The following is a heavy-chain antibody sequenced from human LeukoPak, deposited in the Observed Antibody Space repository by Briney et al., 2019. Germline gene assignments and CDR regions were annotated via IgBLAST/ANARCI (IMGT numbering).Heavy chain of an antibody. CDR2: IYYSGNT. Sequence: SETLSLTCTVSGGSISSYYWSWIRQPPGKGLEWIGYIYYSGNTNYNPSLNCRVTISVDTSNNQCSLKLSSVTAADTAVYYSAREDSIGYFPDYWGQGTLVTVSS. V-gene: IGHV4-59*01. CDR1: GGSISSYY. J-gene: IGHJ4*02. D-gene: IGHD3-22*01. CDR3: AREDSIGYFPDY.